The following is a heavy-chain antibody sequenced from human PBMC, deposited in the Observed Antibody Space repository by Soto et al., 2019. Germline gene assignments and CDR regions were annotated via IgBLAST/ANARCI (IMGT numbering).Heavy chain of an antibody. CDR1: GYTFTSYA. Sequence: ASVKVSCKASGYTFTSYAMHWVRQAPGQRLEWMGWINAGNGNTKYSQKFQGRVTMTRDTSISTAYMELSRLRSDDTAVYYCARDTGGSYYGVDYWGQGTLVTVSS. D-gene: IGHD1-26*01. CDR3: ARDTGGSYYGVDY. J-gene: IGHJ4*02. CDR2: INAGNGNT. V-gene: IGHV1-3*01.